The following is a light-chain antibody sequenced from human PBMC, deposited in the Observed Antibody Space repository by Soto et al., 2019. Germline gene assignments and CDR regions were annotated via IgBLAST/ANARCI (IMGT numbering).Light chain of an antibody. V-gene: IGKV3-15*01. CDR3: QQYDIWPPWT. J-gene: IGKJ1*01. CDR1: QSVSSN. CDR2: GAS. Sequence: EIVMTQSPATLSVSPGARATLSCRASQSVSSNLAWYQQKPGQAPRLLFYGASTRATGIPDRFSGSGSETEFTLTISSLQPEDFAVYYCQQYDIWPPWTFGQGTKVEIK.